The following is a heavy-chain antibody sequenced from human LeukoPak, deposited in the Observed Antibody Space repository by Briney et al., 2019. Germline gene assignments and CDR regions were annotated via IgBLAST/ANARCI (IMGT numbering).Heavy chain of an antibody. J-gene: IGHJ5*02. CDR2: INHSGST. V-gene: IGHV4-34*01. CDR1: GGSFSGYY. Sequence: SETLSLTCAVYGGSFSGYYWSWIRQPPGKGLEWIGEINHSGSTNYNPSLKSRVTISVDTSKNQFSLKLSSVTAADTAVYYCAARYSSSQYNWFDPWGQGTLVTVSS. CDR3: AARYSSSQYNWFDP. D-gene: IGHD6-13*01.